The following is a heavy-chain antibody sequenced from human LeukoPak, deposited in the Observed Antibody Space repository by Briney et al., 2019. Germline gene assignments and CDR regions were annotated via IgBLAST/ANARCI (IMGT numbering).Heavy chain of an antibody. J-gene: IGHJ5*02. CDR1: GYTXTDYY. D-gene: IGHD3-9*01. V-gene: IGHV1-2*02. Sequence: GASVKVSCKASGYTXTDYYIHGVRQAPGQGLEWMGWINVKSGDTFFAQTFQGRVTLTGDTSINTAYMELSRLRSDDTAVFYCARSYYDVLTGNYMWLAPWGQGTLVTVSS. CDR2: INVKSGDT. CDR3: ARSYYDVLTGNYMWLAP.